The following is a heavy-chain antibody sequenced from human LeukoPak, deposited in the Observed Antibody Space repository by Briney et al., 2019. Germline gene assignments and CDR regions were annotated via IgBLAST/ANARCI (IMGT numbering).Heavy chain of an antibody. D-gene: IGHD5-12*01. Sequence: GGSLRLSCAASGFTFSSYAISWVRQAPGKGLEWVSAISGSGGSTYYADSVKGRFTISRDNSKNTLYLQMNSLRAEDTAVYDCAKAGWRGGYDLSVHWGQGTLVTVSS. J-gene: IGHJ4*02. CDR3: AKAGWRGGYDLSVH. V-gene: IGHV3-23*01. CDR1: GFTFSSYA. CDR2: ISGSGGST.